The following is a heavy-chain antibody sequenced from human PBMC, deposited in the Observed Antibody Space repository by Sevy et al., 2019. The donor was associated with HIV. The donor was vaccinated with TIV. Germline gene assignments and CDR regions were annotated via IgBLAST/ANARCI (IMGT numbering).Heavy chain of an antibody. CDR2: IKSKTDGGTR. V-gene: IGHV3-15*01. D-gene: IGHD1-26*01. CDR1: GFSFTNAW. Sequence: GGSLRLSCAASGFSFTNAWMSWVRQAPGKGLEWVGRIKSKTDGGTRDFAAPVKGRFAISRDDSKSTFYLQMDSLKTEDTGVYYCTAGVGTSDCDSWGQGTLVTVSS. J-gene: IGHJ4*02. CDR3: TAGVGTSDCDS.